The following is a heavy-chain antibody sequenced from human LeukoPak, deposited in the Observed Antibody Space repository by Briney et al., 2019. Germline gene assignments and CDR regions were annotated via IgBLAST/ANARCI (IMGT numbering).Heavy chain of an antibody. CDR1: GFTVGSIH. CDR2: IYNGDNT. V-gene: IGHV3-66*01. J-gene: IGHJ4*02. D-gene: IGHD6-19*01. CDR3: ARASRWLAFDY. Sequence: GGSLRLSCAVSGFTVGSIHMAWVRQTPGKGLEWVSVIYNGDNTNYADSVRGRFTISRDNSKNTLYLQINSLRAEDTAVYYCARASRWLAFDYWGQGTLVTVSS.